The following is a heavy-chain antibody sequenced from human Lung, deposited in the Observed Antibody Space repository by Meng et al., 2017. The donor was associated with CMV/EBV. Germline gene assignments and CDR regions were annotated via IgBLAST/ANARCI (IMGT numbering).Heavy chain of an antibody. CDR1: GDTFSKYV. V-gene: IGHV1-69*10. Sequence: SVKVSXKAPGDTFSKYVTSWVRQAPGQGLEWMGGTIPMRAATNYAQRFQGRVKITADKSTATVYMELSSLRSEDTAVYYCVGSEEFYHFRSGWEWYYHYGMDVWGPGTSVTVPS. CDR3: VGSEEFYHFRSGWEWYYHYGMDV. J-gene: IGHJ6*02. CDR2: TIPMRAAT. D-gene: IGHD3-3*01.